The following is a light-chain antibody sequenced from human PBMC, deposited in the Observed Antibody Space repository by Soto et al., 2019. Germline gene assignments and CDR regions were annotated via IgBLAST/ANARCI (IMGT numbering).Light chain of an antibody. CDR2: DAS. J-gene: IGKJ5*01. CDR3: QQYNSYPIT. Sequence: DSQMTQSPSTLSASVGDRVTITCRASQSISSWLDWYQQKPGKAPKLLIYDASSLESGVPLRFSGSVSGTEFTLTLSSLQPDDFATYYCQQYNSYPITFGQGKRLEIK. CDR1: QSISSW. V-gene: IGKV1-5*01.